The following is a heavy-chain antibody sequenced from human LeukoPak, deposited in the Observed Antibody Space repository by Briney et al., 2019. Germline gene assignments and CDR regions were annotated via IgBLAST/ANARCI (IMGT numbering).Heavy chain of an antibody. V-gene: IGHV1-69*06. CDR3: ARDPAYYYDSSGYYHPHHFDY. Sequence: ASVKVSCKASGGTFSSYAISWVRQAPGQGLEWMGGIIPIFGTANYAQKLQGRVTITADKSTSTAYMELSSLRSEDTAVYYCARDPAYYYDSSGYYHPHHFDYWGQGTLVTVSS. J-gene: IGHJ4*02. CDR1: GGTFSSYA. CDR2: IIPIFGTA. D-gene: IGHD3-22*01.